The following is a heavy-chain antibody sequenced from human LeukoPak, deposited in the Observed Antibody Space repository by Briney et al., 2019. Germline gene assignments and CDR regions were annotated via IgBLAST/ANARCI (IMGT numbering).Heavy chain of an antibody. CDR1: DYSISSGYY. D-gene: IGHD3-10*01. V-gene: IGHV4-38-2*02. J-gene: IGHJ4*02. CDR3: ARESSFGDYAF. CDR2: IYHTGNT. Sequence: SETLSLTCSVSDYSISSGYYWGWIRQPPGKGLEWIGSIYHTGNTYYTPSLKSRVSMSVDTSKNQFSLKVTSVTAADTAVYYCARESSFGDYAFWGQGILVTVS.